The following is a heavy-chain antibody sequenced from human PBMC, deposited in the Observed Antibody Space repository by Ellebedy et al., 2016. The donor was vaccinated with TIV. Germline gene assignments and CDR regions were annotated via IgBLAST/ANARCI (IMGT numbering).Heavy chain of an antibody. V-gene: IGHV3-7*03. CDR3: ARKTDSGGSGNF. D-gene: IGHD3-22*01. J-gene: IGHJ4*02. CDR2: IKQDGSEK. Sequence: GESLKISCAASEFTFSSYWMSWVRQAPGKGLEWVASIKQDGSEKYYVDSVKGRFTISRDNSKNSLYLQMSSLRVEDTAIYYCARKTDSGGSGNFWGPGTLVTVSS. CDR1: EFTFSSYW.